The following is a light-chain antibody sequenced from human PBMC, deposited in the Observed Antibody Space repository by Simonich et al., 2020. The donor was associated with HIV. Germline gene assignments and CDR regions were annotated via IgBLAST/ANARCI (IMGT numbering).Light chain of an antibody. J-gene: IGKJ3*01. CDR3: QQYGSSPLFT. V-gene: IGKV3D-20*01. CDR2: DAS. CDR1: QSVSSSY. Sequence: EIVMTQSPATLSVSPGERATLSCRARQSVSSSYLAWYQQKPGLAPRLLIYDASSRATGIPDRFSGSGSGTDFTLTISRLEPEDFAVYYCQQYGSSPLFTFGPGTKVDIK.